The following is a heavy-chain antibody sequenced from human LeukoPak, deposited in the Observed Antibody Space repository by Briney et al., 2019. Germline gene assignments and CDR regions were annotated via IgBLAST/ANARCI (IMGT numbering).Heavy chain of an antibody. D-gene: IGHD3-22*01. Sequence: ASVKVSCKASGYTFTGCYMHWVRQAPGQGLEWMGWINPNSGGTNYAQKFQGRVTMTRDTSISTAYMELSRLRSDDTAVYYCARVFYDSSGYYSKPRFDYWGQGTLVTVSS. J-gene: IGHJ4*02. V-gene: IGHV1-2*02. CDR1: GYTFTGCY. CDR2: INPNSGGT. CDR3: ARVFYDSSGYYSKPRFDY.